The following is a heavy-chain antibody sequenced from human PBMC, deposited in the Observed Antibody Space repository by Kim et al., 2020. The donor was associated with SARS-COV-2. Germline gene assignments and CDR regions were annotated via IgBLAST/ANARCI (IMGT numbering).Heavy chain of an antibody. CDR1: GFTFSSYA. CDR3: AKDQGGSSSWFTPGFDP. D-gene: IGHD6-13*01. V-gene: IGHV3-23*01. CDR2: ISGSGGST. Sequence: GGSLRLSCAASGFTFSSYAMSWVRQAPGKGLEWVSAISGSGGSTYYADSVKGRFTISRDNSKNTLYLQMNSLRAEDTAVYYCAKDQGGSSSWFTPGFDPWGQGTLVTVSS. J-gene: IGHJ5*02.